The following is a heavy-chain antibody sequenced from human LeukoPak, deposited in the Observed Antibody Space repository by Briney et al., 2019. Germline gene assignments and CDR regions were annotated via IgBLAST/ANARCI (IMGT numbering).Heavy chain of an antibody. CDR1: GFTVNSNY. V-gene: IGHV3-66*02. CDR2: IYSGGST. J-gene: IGHJ4*02. CDR3: ARGPNY. Sequence: AGGSLSLSCAASGFTVNSNYMSWVRQAPGKGLEWVSVIYSGGSTYYADSVKGRFTISRDNSKNTLYLQMNSLRAEDTAVYYCARGPNYWGQGTLVTVSS.